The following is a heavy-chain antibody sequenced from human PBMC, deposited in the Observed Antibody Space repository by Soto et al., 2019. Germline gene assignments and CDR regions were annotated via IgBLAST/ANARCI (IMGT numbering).Heavy chain of an antibody. CDR2: ISNSGGRT. CDR3: AKVPLVEGSSLYDY. CDR1: GFSFSSEG. Sequence: PGGSPRRSCAASGFSFSSEGVACVVQALGKGLEWVSAISNSGGRTYYADSVKGRFTISRDNSKNTVYLQMNSLRAEDTAVYYGAKVPLVEGSSLYDYWGQGTQVTVSS. V-gene: IGHV3-23*01. J-gene: IGHJ4*02. D-gene: IGHD6-13*01.